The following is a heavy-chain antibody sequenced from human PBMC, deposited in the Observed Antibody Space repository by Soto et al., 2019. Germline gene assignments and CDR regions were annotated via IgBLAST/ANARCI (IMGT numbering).Heavy chain of an antibody. CDR1: GFTFSDYY. Sequence: SGGSLRLSCAASGFTFSDYYMSWIRMAQGKGLEWVSYISSSGSTIYYADSVKGRFTISRDNAKNSLYLQMNSLRAEDTAVYYCARDPGEAAMVDFFDYWGQGTLVTVSS. J-gene: IGHJ4*02. CDR3: ARDPGEAAMVDFFDY. V-gene: IGHV3-11*01. CDR2: ISSSGSTI. D-gene: IGHD5-18*01.